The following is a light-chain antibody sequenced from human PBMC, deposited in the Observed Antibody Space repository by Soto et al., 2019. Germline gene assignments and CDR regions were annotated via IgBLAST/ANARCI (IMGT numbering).Light chain of an antibody. CDR3: ETWDSNPRV. J-gene: IGLJ2*01. Sequence: QSVLTQSSSASASLGSSVKLTCTLSSGHSSYIIAWHQQQPGEAPRYLMKVEGNGSQHKGSGVSDRFSGSRSGADRYLTISHLQFEDEADYYCETWDSNPRVFGGGTKLTVL. V-gene: IGLV4-60*02. CDR1: SGHSSYI. CDR2: VEGNGSQ.